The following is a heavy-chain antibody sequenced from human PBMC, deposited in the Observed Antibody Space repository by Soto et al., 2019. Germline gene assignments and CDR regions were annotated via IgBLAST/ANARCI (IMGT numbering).Heavy chain of an antibody. CDR2: IYYSGSA. Sequence: QVQLQESGPGLVKPSETLSLTCTVSGGSISSYYWIWIRQPPGKGLEWIGYIYYSGSANYNPSLKSRVTISVDTSKNQFALKLNSVTAADTAVYYCARGGVGAIHYFDYWGQGALVTVSS. V-gene: IGHV4-59*01. CDR1: GGSISSYY. J-gene: IGHJ4*02. D-gene: IGHD1-26*01. CDR3: ARGGVGAIHYFDY.